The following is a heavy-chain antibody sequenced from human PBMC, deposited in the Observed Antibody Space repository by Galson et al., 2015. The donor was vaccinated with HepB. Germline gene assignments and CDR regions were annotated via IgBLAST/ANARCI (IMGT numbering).Heavy chain of an antibody. J-gene: IGHJ6*02. V-gene: IGHV3-11*06. CDR3: ARVYSTPDHYYYYYGMDV. CDR2: ITSSGSYT. Sequence: SLRLSCAASGFTFSDYYLSWIRQAPGKGLEWVSYITSSGSYTNYADSVKGRFTISRDNAKNSLYLQMNSLRAEDTAVYYCARVYSTPDHYYYYYGMDVWGQGTTVTVSS. CDR1: GFTFSDYY. D-gene: IGHD1-26*01.